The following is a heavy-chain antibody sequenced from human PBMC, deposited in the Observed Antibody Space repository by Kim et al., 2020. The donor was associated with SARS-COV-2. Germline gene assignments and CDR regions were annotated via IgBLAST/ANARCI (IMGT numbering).Heavy chain of an antibody. D-gene: IGHD2-2*01. CDR1: GGSFSGYY. CDR3: ARRIVVVPAAKRRGGVNDAFDI. J-gene: IGHJ3*02. Sequence: SETLSLTCAVYGGSFSGYYWSWIRQPPGKGLEWIGEINHSGSTNYNPSLKSRVTISVDTSKNQFSLKLSSVTAADTAVYYCARRIVVVPAAKRRGGVNDAFDIWGQGTMVTVSS. V-gene: IGHV4-34*01. CDR2: INHSGST.